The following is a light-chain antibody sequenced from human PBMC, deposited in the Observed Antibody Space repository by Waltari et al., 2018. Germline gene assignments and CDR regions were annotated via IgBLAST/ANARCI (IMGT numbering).Light chain of an antibody. V-gene: IGKV1-27*01. CDR2: AAS. CDR3: QKYNSAPPT. CDR1: QGISNY. Sequence: DIQVTKSPSSLSASLGDRVTITCRASQGISNYFAWYQQKPGKVPKLLIYAASTLQSGVPSRFSGSGSGTDFTLTISSLQPEDVATYCCQKYNSAPPTFGGGTKVEIK. J-gene: IGKJ4*01.